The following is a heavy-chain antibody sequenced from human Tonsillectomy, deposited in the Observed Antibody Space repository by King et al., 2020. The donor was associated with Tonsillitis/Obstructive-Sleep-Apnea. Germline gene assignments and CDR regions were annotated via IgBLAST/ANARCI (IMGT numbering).Heavy chain of an antibody. D-gene: IGHD6-13*01. J-gene: IGHJ4*02. V-gene: IGHV5-51*01. Sequence: VQLVESGAEVKKPGESLTISCKGSGYSFTTYWIGWVRQMPGKGLDLMGIIYPGNSETRYSPSFQGQVTISADKSISTAYLQWSSLKASDTAMYYCARHLRPPAAAAAYFDYWGQGTLVTVSS. CDR2: IYPGNSET. CDR3: ARHLRPPAAAAAYFDY. CDR1: GYSFTTYW.